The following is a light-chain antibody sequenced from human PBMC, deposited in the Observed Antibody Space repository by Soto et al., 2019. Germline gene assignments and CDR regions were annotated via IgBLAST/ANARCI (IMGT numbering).Light chain of an antibody. CDR2: WAS. CDR1: QSVLYSSNNKNY. CDR3: QQYYSTWYT. Sequence: DIVMTQSPDSLAVSLGERATINCKSSQSVLYSSNNKNYLAWYQQKPGQPPKLLIYWASTRESGVPDRFSGSGSGKDFTLTISSLQAEDVAVYYCQQYYSTWYTFGQGTKLEIK. J-gene: IGKJ2*01. V-gene: IGKV4-1*01.